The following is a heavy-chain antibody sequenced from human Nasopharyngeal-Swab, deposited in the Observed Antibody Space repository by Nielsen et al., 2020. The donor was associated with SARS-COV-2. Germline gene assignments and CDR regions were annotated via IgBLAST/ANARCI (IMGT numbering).Heavy chain of an antibody. V-gene: IGHV3-69-1*01. Sequence: WIRQPPGKGLQWISYITSGNSVQYADSVKGRFTISRDNSKNTLYLQMNSLRAEDTAVYYCARGEVYYYDSSGYLNYFDYWGQGTLVTVSS. CDR3: ARGEVYYYDSSGYLNYFDY. D-gene: IGHD3-22*01. CDR2: ITSGNSV. J-gene: IGHJ4*02.